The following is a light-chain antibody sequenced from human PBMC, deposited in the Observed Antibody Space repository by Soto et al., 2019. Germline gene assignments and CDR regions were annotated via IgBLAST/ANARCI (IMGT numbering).Light chain of an antibody. Sequence: QSVLTQPPSVSGAPGQRVTLSCTGNTSNLGAGYDVHWYQQLPGAAPKLVIFGNRNRPSGVPERFSGSKSGTSASLAITGLQAEDEAAYYCQAYDYSLTASVFGGGTKLTVL. V-gene: IGLV1-40*01. CDR3: QAYDYSLTASV. CDR1: TSNLGAGYD. J-gene: IGLJ3*02. CDR2: GNR.